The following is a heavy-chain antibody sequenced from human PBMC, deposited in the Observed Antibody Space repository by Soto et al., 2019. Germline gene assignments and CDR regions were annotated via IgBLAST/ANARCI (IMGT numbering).Heavy chain of an antibody. CDR1: GFTFSDYY. J-gene: IGHJ4*02. V-gene: IGHV3-11*01. Sequence: GGSLRLSCAASGFTFSDYYMSWIRQAPGKGLEWVSYISSSGSTIYYADSVKGRFTISRDNAKNSLYLQMNSLRAEDTAVYYCARELGYCTNGVCTYYFDYWGQGTLVTVSS. CDR2: ISSSGSTI. CDR3: ARELGYCTNGVCTYYFDY. D-gene: IGHD2-8*01.